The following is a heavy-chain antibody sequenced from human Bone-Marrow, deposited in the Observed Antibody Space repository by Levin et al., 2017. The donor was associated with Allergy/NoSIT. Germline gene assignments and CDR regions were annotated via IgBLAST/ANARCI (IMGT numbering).Heavy chain of an antibody. D-gene: IGHD2-2*01. Sequence: ASVKVSCKASGYTFTDYYMHWVRQAPGQGLEWMGWIYPYSGGSNYAQNFQGRVTMTRDTSISTAYMELSRLRSDHTAVYYCARELNVVVPTASSYYYYGMDVWGQGTTVTVSS. V-gene: IGHV1-2*02. CDR2: IYPYSGGS. J-gene: IGHJ6*02. CDR1: GYTFTDYY. CDR3: ARELNVVVPTASSYYYYGMDV.